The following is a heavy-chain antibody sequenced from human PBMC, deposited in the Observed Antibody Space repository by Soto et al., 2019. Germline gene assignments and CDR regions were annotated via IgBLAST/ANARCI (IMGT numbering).Heavy chain of an antibody. V-gene: IGHV3-30-3*01. CDR1: GFTFSSYA. Sequence: PGGSLRLSCAASGFTFSSYAMHWVRQAPGKGLEWVAVISYDGSNKYYADSVKGRFTISRDNSKNTLYLQMNSLRAEDTAVYYCARDDMARGPGHIYYYYGMDVWGQGTTVTVSS. CDR3: ARDDMARGPGHIYYYYGMDV. D-gene: IGHD3-10*01. J-gene: IGHJ6*02. CDR2: ISYDGSNK.